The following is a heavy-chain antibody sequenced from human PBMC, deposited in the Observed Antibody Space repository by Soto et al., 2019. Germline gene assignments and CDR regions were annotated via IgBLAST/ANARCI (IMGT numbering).Heavy chain of an antibody. J-gene: IGHJ6*03. V-gene: IGHV4-34*01. CDR2: INHSGST. Sequence: SETLSLTCAVYGGSFSGCYWSWIRQPPGKGLEWIGEINHSGSTNYNPSLKSRVTISVDTSNNQFSLKLSSVTAADTAVYYWARAINYYGSGSTHYMDVWGKGTTVTVSS. D-gene: IGHD3-10*01. CDR3: ARAINYYGSGSTHYMDV. CDR1: GGSFSGCY.